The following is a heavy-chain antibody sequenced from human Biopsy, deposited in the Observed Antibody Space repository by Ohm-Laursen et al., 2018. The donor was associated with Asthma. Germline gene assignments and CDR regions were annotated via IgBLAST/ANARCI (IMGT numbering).Heavy chain of an antibody. D-gene: IGHD3-10*01. CDR2: IIPMFGTT. V-gene: IGHV1-69*01. Sequence: SSVKVSCKASGGTFSNYAISWVRQAPGQGLEWMGGIIPMFGTTNYAQKFQGRVTITADESTSTAYMELSSLRSDDTAVYFCARAVDYSHYYGIDVWGQVTTVTVS. J-gene: IGHJ6*02. CDR1: GGTFSNYA. CDR3: ARAVDYSHYYGIDV.